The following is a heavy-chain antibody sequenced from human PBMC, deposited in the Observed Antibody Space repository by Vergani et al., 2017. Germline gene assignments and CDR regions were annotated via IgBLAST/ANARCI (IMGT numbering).Heavy chain of an antibody. Sequence: QVQLVQSGAEVKKPGASVKVSCKASGYTFTGYYMHWVRQAPGQGLEWMGWINPNSGGTNYAQKFQGRVTMTRDTSISTAYMELSRLRSDDTAVYYCARAPTEYYDFWSGYEITYYFDYWGQGTLVTVSS. D-gene: IGHD3-3*01. CDR2: INPNSGGT. CDR3: ARAPTEYYDFWSGYEITYYFDY. CDR1: GYTFTGYY. V-gene: IGHV1-2*02. J-gene: IGHJ4*02.